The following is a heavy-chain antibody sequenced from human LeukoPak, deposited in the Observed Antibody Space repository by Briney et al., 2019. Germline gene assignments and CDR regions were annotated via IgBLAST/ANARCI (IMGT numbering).Heavy chain of an antibody. V-gene: IGHV3-74*01. J-gene: IGHJ4*02. Sequence: GESLRLSCVASGFTFTDHPMNWVRQAPGKGLVWVSRINSDGSSTSYADSVKGRFTISRDNAKNTLYLQMDSLRAEDTAVYYCARGASGYSYGWGQGTLVTVSS. CDR2: INSDGSST. CDR3: ARGASGYSYG. CDR1: GFTFTDHP. D-gene: IGHD5-18*01.